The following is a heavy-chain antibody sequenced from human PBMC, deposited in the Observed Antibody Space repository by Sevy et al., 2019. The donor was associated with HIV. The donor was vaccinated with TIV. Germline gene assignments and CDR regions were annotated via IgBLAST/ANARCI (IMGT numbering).Heavy chain of an antibody. J-gene: IGHJ3*02. V-gene: IGHV3-53*01. CDR2: IYDVSST. Sequence: GGSLRLSCAASGFTVSSNYMSWVRQAPGKGLEWVSLIYDVSSTYFADSVEGRFTISTDNSKNTLYLQMNSLRAEDTAVYYWATQSGYSTSPGAFDIWGQGTMVTVSS. D-gene: IGHD6-6*01. CDR1: GFTVSSNY. CDR3: ATQSGYSTSPGAFDI.